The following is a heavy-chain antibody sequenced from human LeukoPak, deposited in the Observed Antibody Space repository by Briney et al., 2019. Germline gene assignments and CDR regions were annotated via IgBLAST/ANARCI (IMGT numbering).Heavy chain of an antibody. CDR1: GFNFGSYG. V-gene: IGHV3-30*02. D-gene: IGHD6-25*01. CDR2: IRYDGSNK. Sequence: PGGSLRLSCAASGFNFGSYGMHWVRQAPGKGLEWVAFIRYDGSNKYYADSVKGRFTISRDNSKNTLYLQMNSLRAEDTAVYYCAKDYSGEDDAFDIWGQGTMVTVSS. CDR3: AKDYSGEDDAFDI. J-gene: IGHJ3*02.